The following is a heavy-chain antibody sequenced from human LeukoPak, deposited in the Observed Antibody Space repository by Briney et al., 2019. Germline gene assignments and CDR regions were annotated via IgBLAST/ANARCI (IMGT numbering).Heavy chain of an antibody. Sequence: GGSLRLSCAASGFTFSSYAMHWVRQAPGKGLEWVAVISYDGSNKYYADSVKGRFTISRDNSKNTLYLQMNSLRAEDRAVYYCARDPASGSYLYYYGMDVWGQGTTVTVSS. J-gene: IGHJ6*02. CDR1: GFTFSSYA. CDR2: ISYDGSNK. V-gene: IGHV3-30-3*01. CDR3: ARDPASGSYLYYYGMDV. D-gene: IGHD1-26*01.